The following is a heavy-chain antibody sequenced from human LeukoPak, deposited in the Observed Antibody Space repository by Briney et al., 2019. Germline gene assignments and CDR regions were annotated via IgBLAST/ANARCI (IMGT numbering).Heavy chain of an antibody. CDR2: ISYSGST. CDR1: GGSFSYYY. Sequence: SETLSLTCAVYGGSFSYYYWGWIRQPPGKGLEWIGSISYSGSTSYNPSLKSRVAISVDTSKNQFSLKMSSVTATDTAVFFCARHTTSNSYSPFDFWGQGTMVTVSS. CDR3: ARHTTSNSYSPFDF. V-gene: IGHV4-39*01. J-gene: IGHJ3*01. D-gene: IGHD2-21*02.